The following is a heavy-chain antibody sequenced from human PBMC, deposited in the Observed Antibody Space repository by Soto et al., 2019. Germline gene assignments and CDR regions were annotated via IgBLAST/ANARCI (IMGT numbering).Heavy chain of an antibody. V-gene: IGHV4-30-4*01. CDR3: ARSVVAATYFDY. D-gene: IGHD2-15*01. CDR2: IYYSGST. J-gene: IGHJ4*02. Sequence: PSETLSLTCTVSGGSIRSGDYYWSWIRQPPGKGLEWIGYIYYSGSTYYNPSLKSRVTISVDTSKDQFSLKLSSVTAADTAVYYCARSVVAATYFDYWGQGTLVTVSS. CDR1: GGSIRSGDYY.